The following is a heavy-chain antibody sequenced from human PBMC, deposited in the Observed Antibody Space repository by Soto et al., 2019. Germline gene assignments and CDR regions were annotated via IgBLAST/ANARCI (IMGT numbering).Heavy chain of an antibody. V-gene: IGHV1-8*01. CDR2: MNPNSGNT. D-gene: IGHD2-15*01. J-gene: IGHJ4*02. Sequence: QVQLVQSGAEVKKPGASVKVSCKASGYTFTSHDINWVRQATGQGLEWMGWMNPNSGNTGYAQKFQGRVTMTRNTSISTAYMELSSLRSEDTAVYYCARFTVVAAKTDYWGQGTLVTVSS. CDR1: GYTFTSHD. CDR3: ARFTVVAAKTDY.